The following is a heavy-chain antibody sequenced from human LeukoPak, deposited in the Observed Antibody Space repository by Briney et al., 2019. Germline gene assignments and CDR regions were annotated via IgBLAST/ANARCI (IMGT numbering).Heavy chain of an antibody. CDR1: GYTFTSYD. CDR3: ARGLGSSWYNYYYYYMDV. J-gene: IGHJ6*03. Sequence: GASVKVSCKASGYTFTSYDINWVRQATGQGLGWMGWMNPNSGNTGYAQKFQGRVTMTRNTSISTAYMELSSLRSEDTAVYYCARGLGSSWYNYYYYYMDVWGKGTTVTISS. V-gene: IGHV1-8*01. CDR2: MNPNSGNT. D-gene: IGHD6-13*01.